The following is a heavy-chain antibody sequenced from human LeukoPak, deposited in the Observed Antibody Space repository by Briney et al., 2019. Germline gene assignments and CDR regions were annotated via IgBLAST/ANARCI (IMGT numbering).Heavy chain of an antibody. CDR1: GGSISSYY. J-gene: IGHJ5*02. CDR3: ARTIEVVPAAIRAQGWFDP. V-gene: IGHV4-4*07. D-gene: IGHD2-2*01. Sequence: SETLSLTCTVSGGSISSYYWSWIRQPAGKGLEWIGRIYTSGSTNYNPSLKSRVTMSVDTSKNQFSLKLSSVTAADTAVYYCARTIEVVPAAIRAQGWFDPWGQGTLVTVSS. CDR2: IYTSGST.